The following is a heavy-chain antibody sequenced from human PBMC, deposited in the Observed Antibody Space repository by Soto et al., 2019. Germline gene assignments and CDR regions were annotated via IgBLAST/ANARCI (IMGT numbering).Heavy chain of an antibody. D-gene: IGHD3-22*01. CDR1: GGSISSGGYY. CDR2: IYYSGST. V-gene: IGHV4-31*03. Sequence: SETLSLTCTVSGGSISSGGYYWSWIRQHPGKGLEWIGYIYYSGSTYYNPSLKSRVTISVDTSKNQFSLKLSSVTAADTAVYYCARVTGFDYYDSSGYLDYWGQGTLVTVSS. CDR3: ARVTGFDYYDSSGYLDY. J-gene: IGHJ4*02.